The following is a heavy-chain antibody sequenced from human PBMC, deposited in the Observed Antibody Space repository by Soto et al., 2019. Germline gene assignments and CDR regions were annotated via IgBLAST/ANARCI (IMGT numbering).Heavy chain of an antibody. Sequence: SETLSLTCTVSGGSISSYYCSWIRQPPGKGLEWIGHIYYSGSTNYNPSLKSRVTISVDTSKNQFSLKLSSVTAADTAVYYCAREGNYDILTAYGMDVWGQGTTVTVSS. J-gene: IGHJ6*02. CDR2: IYYSGST. V-gene: IGHV4-59*01. CDR3: AREGNYDILTAYGMDV. D-gene: IGHD3-9*01. CDR1: GGSISSYY.